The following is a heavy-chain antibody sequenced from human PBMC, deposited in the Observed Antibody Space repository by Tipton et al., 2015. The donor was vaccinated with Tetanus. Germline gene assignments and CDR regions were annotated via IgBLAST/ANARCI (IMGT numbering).Heavy chain of an antibody. CDR3: ARAYSGSWYPDLRLDY. CDR1: GASVSSAGYY. D-gene: IGHD6-13*01. Sequence: GLVKPSETLSLTCTVSGASVSSAGYYWTWIRQPPGKGLEWIGYIYDSGSTNYNPSLKSRVTMSVDTSKNHFYLRLNSGSTTDTAVYYCARAYSGSWYPDLRLDYWGQGVLVTVSS. CDR2: IYDSGST. V-gene: IGHV4-61*03. J-gene: IGHJ4*02.